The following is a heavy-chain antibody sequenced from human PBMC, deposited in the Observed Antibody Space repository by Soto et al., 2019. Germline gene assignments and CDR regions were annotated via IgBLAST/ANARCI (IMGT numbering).Heavy chain of an antibody. V-gene: IGHV1-18*01. CDR1: GYIFTSYG. CDR2: ISNYNGIT. Sequence: QVELVQSGAEVKKPGASVKVSCKASGYIFTSYGISWVRQAPGEGLEWMGWISNYNGITNYAQKVQGRVTLTTDRSTSTAYIELRSLRSDDTAVYYCAESMGCSGTYVSWGQGTLVTVSS. D-gene: IGHD3-10*02. J-gene: IGHJ4*02. CDR3: AESMGCSGTYVS.